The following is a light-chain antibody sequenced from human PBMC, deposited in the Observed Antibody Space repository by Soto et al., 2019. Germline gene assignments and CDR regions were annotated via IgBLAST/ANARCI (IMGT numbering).Light chain of an antibody. CDR1: NNDVGAHNL. V-gene: IGLV2-14*01. Sequence: QPVLTQPASVSGSPGQSITISCTGTNNDVGAHNLVSWYQHHPGKAPRLIISEVSNRPSGVSNRFSASKSGNTASLTISGLQAEDEADYYCSSYTMSTTIIFGGGTKVTVL. J-gene: IGLJ2*01. CDR2: EVS. CDR3: SSYTMSTTII.